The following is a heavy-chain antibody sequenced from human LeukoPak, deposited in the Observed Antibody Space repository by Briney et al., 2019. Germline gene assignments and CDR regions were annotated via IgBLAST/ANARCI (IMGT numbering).Heavy chain of an antibody. Sequence: GGSLRLSCAASGFTFSTYSMNWVRQAPGKGLEWVSYISSSSSTIYYADSVKGRFTISTDNAKNSLSLQMSSLRDEDTAVYYCARGGEGLVLVPPHFDYWGQGTLVTVSS. J-gene: IGHJ4*02. CDR3: ARGGEGLVLVPPHFDY. D-gene: IGHD2-2*01. CDR2: ISSSSSTI. V-gene: IGHV3-48*02. CDR1: GFTFSTYS.